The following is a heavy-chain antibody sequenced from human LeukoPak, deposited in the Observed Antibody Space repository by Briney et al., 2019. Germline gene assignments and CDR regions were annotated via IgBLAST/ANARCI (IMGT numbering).Heavy chain of an antibody. V-gene: IGHV3-33*01. CDR1: GFIFSGYG. Sequence: PGGSPRLSCAASGFIFSGYGMHWVRQAPGKGLEWVAGIWYDGRNKGYADSVKGRFTISRGNSKKTLYLQMNSLRAEDTAVYYCARGQDLRYSSALYYWGQGTLATVSS. CDR2: IWYDGRNK. J-gene: IGHJ4*02. D-gene: IGHD6-19*01. CDR3: ARGQDLRYSSALYY.